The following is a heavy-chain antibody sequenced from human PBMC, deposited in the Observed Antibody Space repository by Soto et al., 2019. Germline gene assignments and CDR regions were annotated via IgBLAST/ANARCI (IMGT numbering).Heavy chain of an antibody. CDR2: VNSDGSIT. V-gene: IGHV3-74*01. CDR1: GFDFSNAW. J-gene: IGHJ4*02. D-gene: IGHD2-21*01. CDR3: TRDQAYNSAV. Sequence: EVQLVESGGGLVQPGGSLRLSCAASGFDFSNAWMHWVRQAPGKGLVWVSHVNSDGSITTYSDSVKGRFTISRDNAKNTVYLQMNSLRVEDTAVDYCTRDQAYNSAVWVQGTLVTVSS.